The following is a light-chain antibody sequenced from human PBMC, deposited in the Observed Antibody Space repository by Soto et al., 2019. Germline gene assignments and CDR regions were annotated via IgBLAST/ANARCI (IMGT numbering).Light chain of an antibody. CDR1: QSVSSY. CDR3: QQRSNWRRT. V-gene: IGKV3-11*01. Sequence: EIVLTQSPATLSLSPGERATLSCRASQSVSSYLAWYQQKPGQAPRLLIYDASNRATGIPARFSGSGSGTDFTRTISSLEPEDFAVYYCQQRSNWRRTCGQGTKLEIK. CDR2: DAS. J-gene: IGKJ2*01.